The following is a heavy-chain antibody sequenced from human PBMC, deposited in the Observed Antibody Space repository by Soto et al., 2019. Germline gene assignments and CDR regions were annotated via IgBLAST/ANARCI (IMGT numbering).Heavy chain of an antibody. J-gene: IGHJ6*02. CDR3: STSSRNEYHFAMDA. CDR2: IYSGGST. V-gene: IGHV3-53*02. CDR1: GLSVSSSD. Sequence: EVHLVETGGGLIQPGGSLRLSCAASGLSVSSSDMSWVRQASGRGLEWVSVIYSGGSTHDADAVKGRLTISRDESKNTVHLNINSLRVADTAVYFCSTSSRNEYHFAMDAWGQGTTVIVSS. D-gene: IGHD6-6*01.